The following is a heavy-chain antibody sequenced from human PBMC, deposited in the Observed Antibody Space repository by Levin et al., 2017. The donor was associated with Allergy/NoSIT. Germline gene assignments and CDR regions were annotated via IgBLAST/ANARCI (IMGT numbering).Heavy chain of an antibody. J-gene: IGHJ4*02. D-gene: IGHD6-13*01. Sequence: LSLTCAASGFTFSSYAMHWVRQAPGKGLEWVAVISYDGSNKYYADSVKGRFTISRDNSKNTLYLQMNSLRAEDTAVYYCAIHPDARIAAAGKVDDYWGQGTLVTVSS. CDR1: GFTFSSYA. V-gene: IGHV3-30*04. CDR2: ISYDGSNK. CDR3: AIHPDARIAAAGKVDDY.